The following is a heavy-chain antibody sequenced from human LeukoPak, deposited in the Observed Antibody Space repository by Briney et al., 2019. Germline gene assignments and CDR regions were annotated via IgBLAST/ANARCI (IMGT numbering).Heavy chain of an antibody. CDR3: ATWYSGTFWYFDL. D-gene: IGHD1-26*01. CDR2: IYYSGST. V-gene: IGHV4-59*01. Sequence: SETLSLTCTVSSGSISSYYWSWIRQPPGKGLEWIGYIYYSGSTNYNPSLKSRVTISVDTSKNQFSLKLSSVTAADTAVYYCATWYSGTFWYFDLWGRGTLVTVSS. J-gene: IGHJ2*01. CDR1: SGSISSYY.